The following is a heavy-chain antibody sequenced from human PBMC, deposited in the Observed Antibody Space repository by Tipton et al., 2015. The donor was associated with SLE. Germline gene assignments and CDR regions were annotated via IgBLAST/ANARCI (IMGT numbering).Heavy chain of an antibody. CDR1: GFTFSSYA. CDR3: ARDPTTTVTTGGAYFDY. CDR2: ISYDGSNK. V-gene: IGHV3-30-3*01. Sequence: SLRLSCAASGFTFSSYAMHWVRQAPGKGLEWVAVISYDGSNKYYADSVKGRFTISRDNSKNTLYLQMNSLRAEDTAVYYCARDPTTTVTTGGAYFDYWGQGTLVTVSS. D-gene: IGHD4-17*01. J-gene: IGHJ4*02.